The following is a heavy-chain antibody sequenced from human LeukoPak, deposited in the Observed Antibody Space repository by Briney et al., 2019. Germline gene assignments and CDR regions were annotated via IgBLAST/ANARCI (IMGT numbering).Heavy chain of an antibody. CDR3: AREDFGVVCLFDY. CDR2: ISAYNGNT. J-gene: IGHJ4*02. V-gene: IGHV1-18*01. Sequence: ASVKVSCKASGYTFTSYGISWVRQAPGQGLEWMGWISAYNGNTNYAQKLQGRVTMTTDTSTSAAYMELRSLRSHHTAVYYCAREDFGVVCLFDYWGEGTLVTVSS. D-gene: IGHD3-3*01. CDR1: GYTFTSYG.